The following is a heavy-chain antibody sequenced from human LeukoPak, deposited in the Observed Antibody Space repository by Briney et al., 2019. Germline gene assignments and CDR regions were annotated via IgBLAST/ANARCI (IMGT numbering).Heavy chain of an antibody. CDR1: GGSISSYY. CDR2: IYYSGST. D-gene: IGHD2-2*01. Sequence: SETLSLTCTVSGGSISSYYWSWMRQPPGKGLEWIGYIYYSGSTNYNPSLKSRVTISVDTSKNQFSLKLSSVTAADTAVYYCARHESSVVPSSFDYWGQGTLVTVSS. V-gene: IGHV4-59*08. CDR3: ARHESSVVPSSFDY. J-gene: IGHJ4*02.